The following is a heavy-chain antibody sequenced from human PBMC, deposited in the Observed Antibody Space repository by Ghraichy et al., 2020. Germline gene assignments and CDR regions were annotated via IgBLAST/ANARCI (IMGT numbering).Heavy chain of an antibody. CDR2: IYYSGST. Sequence: SETLSLTCTVSGGSISSYYWSWIRQPPGKGLEWIGYIYYSGSTNYNPSLKSRVTISVDTSKNQFSLKPSSVTAADTAVYYCARVGETFDYWGQGTLVTVSS. J-gene: IGHJ4*02. CDR3: ARVGETFDY. D-gene: IGHD3-3*01. V-gene: IGHV4-59*01. CDR1: GGSISSYY.